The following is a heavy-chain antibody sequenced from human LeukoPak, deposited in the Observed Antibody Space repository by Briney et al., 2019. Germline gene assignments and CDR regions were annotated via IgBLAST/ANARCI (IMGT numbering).Heavy chain of an antibody. D-gene: IGHD4-17*01. CDR2: ISSDGSNT. CDR3: ARGDYGDYN. CDR1: GFTFSTYA. J-gene: IGHJ4*02. Sequence: AGGSLRLSCAASGFTFSTYAMHRVRQAPGKGLEWVAVISSDGSNTYYADSVKGRFTISRDNSKNTLYLQMNSLRAEDTAVYYCARGDYGDYNWGQGTPVTVSS. V-gene: IGHV3-30-3*01.